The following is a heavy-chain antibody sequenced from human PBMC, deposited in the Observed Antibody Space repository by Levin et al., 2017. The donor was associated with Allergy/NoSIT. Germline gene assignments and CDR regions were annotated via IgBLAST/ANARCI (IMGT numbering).Heavy chain of an antibody. CDR2: IYYSGST. J-gene: IGHJ4*02. D-gene: IGHD6-13*01. CDR3: ARGESSRWHPAGY. CDR1: GGSIGSSSYY. Sequence: SETLSLTCTVSGGSIGSSSYYWGWIRQPPGKGLEWIGSIYYSGSTYYNPSLKSRVTISVDTSKNQFSLKLRSVTAADTAVYYCARGESSRWHPAGYWGQGTLVTVSS. V-gene: IGHV4-39*07.